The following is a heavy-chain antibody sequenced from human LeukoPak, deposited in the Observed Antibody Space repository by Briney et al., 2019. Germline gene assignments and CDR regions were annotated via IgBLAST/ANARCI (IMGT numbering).Heavy chain of an antibody. J-gene: IGHJ5*02. D-gene: IGHD3-16*01. V-gene: IGHV4-4*02. Sequence: SGTLSLTCAVSGASISSSNWRCWARQPPGKGLEWIGEIYHAGTTNYNPSLKSRVTISVDTSKNQFSLKLSSVTAADTAVYYCASGGGPTNWFDPWGQGTLVTVSS. CDR1: GASISSSNW. CDR2: IYHAGTT. CDR3: ASGGGPTNWFDP.